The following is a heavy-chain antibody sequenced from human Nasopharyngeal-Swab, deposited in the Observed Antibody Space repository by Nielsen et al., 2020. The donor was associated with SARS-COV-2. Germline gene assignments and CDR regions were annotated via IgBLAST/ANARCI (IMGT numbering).Heavy chain of an antibody. CDR1: GGSISTYY. V-gene: IGHV4-59*12. D-gene: IGHD5-18*01. CDR3: AREVRGYAYGTRSFDI. Sequence: SETLSLTCTVFGGSISTYYWSWIRQAPGKGLEWIGYIYYSGSTNYNPSLKGRVTISVDTSKNQFSLKLSFVTAADTAVYYCAREVRGYAYGTRSFDIWGQGTMVTVSS. CDR2: IYYSGST. J-gene: IGHJ3*02.